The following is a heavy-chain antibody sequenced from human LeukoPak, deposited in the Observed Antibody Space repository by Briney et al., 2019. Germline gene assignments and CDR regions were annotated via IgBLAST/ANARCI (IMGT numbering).Heavy chain of an antibody. CDR1: GSTFSSYA. CDR3: AKVRLPKTLSDFDY. V-gene: IGHV3-23*01. CDR2: ISGSGGST. Sequence: PGGSLRLSCAASGSTFSSYAMGWVRQAPGKVLEWVSAISGSGGSTYYADSVKGRFTISRDNSKNTLYLQMNSLRAEDTAVYYCAKVRLPKTLSDFDYWGQGTLVTVSS. D-gene: IGHD4-11*01. J-gene: IGHJ4*02.